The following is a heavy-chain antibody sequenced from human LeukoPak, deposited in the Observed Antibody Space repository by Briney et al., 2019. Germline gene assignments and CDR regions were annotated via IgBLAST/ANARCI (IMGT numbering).Heavy chain of an antibody. CDR2: IQRDGSEK. V-gene: IGHV3-7*01. J-gene: IGHJ4*02. Sequence: GGSLRLSCAASGFTFSNYWMDWVRQAPGKGLEWVASIQRDGSEKYYVESVKGRFTISRDNAKNSLYLQMNSLRAEDTAVYYCARQGSSSGKWGQGTLVTVSS. CDR3: ARQGSSSGK. CDR1: GFTFSNYW. D-gene: IGHD6-19*01.